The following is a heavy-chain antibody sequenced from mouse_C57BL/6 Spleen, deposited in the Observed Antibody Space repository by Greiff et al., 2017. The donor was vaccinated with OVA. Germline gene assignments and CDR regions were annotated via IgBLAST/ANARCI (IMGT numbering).Heavy chain of an antibody. CDR3: ARSHYGSSYVFDY. J-gene: IGHJ2*01. CDR1: GYTFTNYW. Sequence: SGAELVRPGTSVKMSCKASGYTFTNYWIGWAKQRPGHGLEWIGDIYPGGGYTNYNEKFKGKATLTADKSSSTAYMQFSSLTSEDSAIYYCARSHYGSSYVFDYWGQGTTLTVSS. D-gene: IGHD1-1*01. CDR2: IYPGGGYT. V-gene: IGHV1-63*01.